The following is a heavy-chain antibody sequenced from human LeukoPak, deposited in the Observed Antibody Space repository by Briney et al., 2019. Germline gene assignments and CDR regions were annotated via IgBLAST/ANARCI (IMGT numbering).Heavy chain of an antibody. CDR2: INAGNGNT. Sequence: ASVKVSCKASGYTFTSYVLHWVRQAPGQRLEWMGWINAGNGNTKYSQEFQGRVTITRDTSASTAYMELSSLRSEDTAVYYCARGYGEFNPDYWGQGTLVTVSS. CDR1: GYTFTSYV. V-gene: IGHV1-3*01. J-gene: IGHJ4*02. D-gene: IGHD3-10*01. CDR3: ARGYGEFNPDY.